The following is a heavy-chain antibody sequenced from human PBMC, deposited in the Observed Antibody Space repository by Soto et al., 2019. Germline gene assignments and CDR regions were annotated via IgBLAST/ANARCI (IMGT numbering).Heavy chain of an antibody. CDR1: GFTFSSYS. V-gene: IGHV3-21*01. D-gene: IGHD3-22*01. CDR3: ARDASDDSSGYPRH. CDR2: ISSSSSYI. Sequence: EVQLVESGGGLVKPGGSLRLSCAASGFTFSSYSMNWVRQAPGKGLEWDSSISSSSSYIYYADSVKGRFTISRDNAKNSLYLQMNSLRAEDTAVYYCARDASDDSSGYPRHWGQGTLVTVSS. J-gene: IGHJ4*02.